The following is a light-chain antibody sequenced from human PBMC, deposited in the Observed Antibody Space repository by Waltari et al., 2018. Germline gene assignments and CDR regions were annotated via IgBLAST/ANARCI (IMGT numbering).Light chain of an antibody. Sequence: QLVLTQSPSASASLGASVKLTCTLSSGHSSYAIAWHQQQPEKGPRYLLKLNSDGSHRKGDGIPDRFPGSSSGAERYRTISSLQSEDEADYYCQTWGTGTLVFGGGTKLTVL. CDR1: SGHSSYA. CDR2: LNSDGSH. J-gene: IGLJ3*02. CDR3: QTWGTGTLV. V-gene: IGLV4-69*01.